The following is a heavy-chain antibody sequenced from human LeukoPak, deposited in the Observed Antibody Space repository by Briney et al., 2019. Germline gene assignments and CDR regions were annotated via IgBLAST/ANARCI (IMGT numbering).Heavy chain of an antibody. D-gene: IGHD1-14*01. V-gene: IGHV4-59*08. CDR3: AGHSYTPFDY. CDR1: GGSISTYY. Sequence: SETLSLTCSVSGGSISTYYWSWIRQSPGKGLEWIGYIHHNGDTNYNPAFKSRVTIAVETAKNQIFLRLMPGTTADTAIYYFAGHSYTPFDYWGQGSLVTVSS. J-gene: IGHJ4*02. CDR2: IHHNGDT.